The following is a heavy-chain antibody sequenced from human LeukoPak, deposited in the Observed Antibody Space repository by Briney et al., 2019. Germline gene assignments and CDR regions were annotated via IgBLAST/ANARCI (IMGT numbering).Heavy chain of an antibody. CDR1: GFTFTGYY. V-gene: IGHV1-2*02. J-gene: IGHJ4*02. Sequence: ASVTVSCKTSGFTFTGYYIHWLRQAPGQGLEWVGWINPNSGATKYAQKFQDRVTMTRDTSITTAYMELTGLRSDDTAVYYCARDHGMVWALYFWGQGTLVTVSS. CDR2: INPNSGAT. CDR3: ARDHGMVWALYF. D-gene: IGHD2-8*01.